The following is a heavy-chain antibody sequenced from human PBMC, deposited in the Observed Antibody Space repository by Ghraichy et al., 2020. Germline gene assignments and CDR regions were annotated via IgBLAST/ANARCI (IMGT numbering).Heavy chain of an antibody. CDR2: INHSGST. CDR3: ARGWYYGSGSYRD. J-gene: IGHJ4*02. Sequence: SQTLSLTCAVYGGSFSGYYWSWIRQPPGKGLEWIGEINHSGSTNYNPSLKSRVTISVDTSKNQFSLKLSSVTAADTAVYYCARGWYYGSGSYRDWGQGTLVTVSS. V-gene: IGHV4-34*01. CDR1: GGSFSGYY. D-gene: IGHD3-10*01.